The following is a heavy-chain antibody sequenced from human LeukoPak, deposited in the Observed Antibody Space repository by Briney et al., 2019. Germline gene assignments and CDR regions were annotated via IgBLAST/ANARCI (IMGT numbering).Heavy chain of an antibody. D-gene: IGHD3-10*01. CDR1: GYTFTGYY. V-gene: IGHV1-2*02. CDR2: INPNSGGT. J-gene: IGHJ3*02. Sequence: GASAKVSCKASGYTFTGYYMHWVRQAPGQGLEWMGWINPNSGGTNYAQKFQGRVTMTRDTSISTAYMELSRLRSDDTAVYYCAREPILRLLWFGELLDIWGQGTMVTVSS. CDR3: AREPILRLLWFGELLDI.